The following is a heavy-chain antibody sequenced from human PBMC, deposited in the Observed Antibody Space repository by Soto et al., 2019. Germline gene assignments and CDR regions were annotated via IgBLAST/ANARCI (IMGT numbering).Heavy chain of an antibody. Sequence: PGGSLRLSCAASGFMFSSYWMHWVRQAPGKGLVWVSRISTGGTTTGYADSVKGRFTISRDNAKNTLFLQMSSLRVEDTAVYYCARSTYGGSQGDYWGQETLVTVSS. V-gene: IGHV3-74*01. CDR2: ISTGGTTT. CDR3: ARSTYGGSQGDY. D-gene: IGHD6-13*01. CDR1: GFMFSSYW. J-gene: IGHJ4*02.